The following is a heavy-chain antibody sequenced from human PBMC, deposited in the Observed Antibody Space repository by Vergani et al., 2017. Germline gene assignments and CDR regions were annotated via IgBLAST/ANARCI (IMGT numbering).Heavy chain of an antibody. CDR1: GGSISSSNW. CDR3: ARGRSSGWCDY. J-gene: IGHJ4*02. D-gene: IGHD6-19*01. V-gene: IGHV4-4*02. CDR2: IYHSGST. Sequence: QVQLQESGPGLVKPSGTLSLTCAVSGGSISSSNWWSWVRQPPGKGLEWSGEIYHSGSTNYNPSHKGRVTISVDKSKNPVALKLSSVTAADTAVYYCARGRSSGWCDYWGQGTLVTVSS.